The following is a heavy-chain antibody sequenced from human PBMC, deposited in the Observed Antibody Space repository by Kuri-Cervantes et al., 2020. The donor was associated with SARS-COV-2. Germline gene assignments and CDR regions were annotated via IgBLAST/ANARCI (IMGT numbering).Heavy chain of an antibody. CDR1: GFTFSSYW. D-gene: IGHD2-21*01. Sequence: GESLKISCAASGFTFSSYWISWVRQAPGKGLEWVANIKQDGSEKYYVDSVKGRFTISRDNAKNSLYLQMNSLRAEDTAVYYCARVSLGGERNYYYYYYMDVWGKGTTVTVSS. V-gene: IGHV3-7*01. CDR3: ARVSLGGERNYYYYYYMDV. CDR2: IKQDGSEK. J-gene: IGHJ6*03.